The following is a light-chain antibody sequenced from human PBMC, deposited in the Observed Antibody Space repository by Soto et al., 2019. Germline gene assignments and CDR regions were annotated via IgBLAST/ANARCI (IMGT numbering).Light chain of an antibody. CDR2: GAS. V-gene: IGKV3D-15*01. CDR1: QRLSASD. CDR3: QQYNKWPLT. J-gene: IGKJ1*01. Sequence: EIVLTQSPGTLSLSPGQRATLSCRASQRLSASDIAWYQQKPGQAPKFLIYGASSRATGIPVRFSGSASGTEFTLTISSLQSEDFTVYYCQQYNKWPLTFGQGTKVDIK.